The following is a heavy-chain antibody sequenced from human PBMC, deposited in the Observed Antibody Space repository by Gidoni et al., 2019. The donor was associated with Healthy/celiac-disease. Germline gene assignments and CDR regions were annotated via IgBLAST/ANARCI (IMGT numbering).Heavy chain of an antibody. CDR1: GVTVRSYA. V-gene: IGHV3-23*01. J-gene: IGHJ3*02. D-gene: IGHD5-18*01. CDR2: ISGSGGST. Sequence: EVQLLESGGGLVQPGGSLRRSGAASGVTVRSYAMSWVRQAPGKGLEWFSAISGSGGSTSYADSVKGRFTISRDNSKNTLYLQMNSLRAEDTAVYYCAKDLWYSYGGDAFDIWGQGTMVTVSS. CDR3: AKDLWYSYGGDAFDI.